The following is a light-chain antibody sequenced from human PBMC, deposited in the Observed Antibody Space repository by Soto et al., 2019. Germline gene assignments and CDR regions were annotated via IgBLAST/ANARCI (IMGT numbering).Light chain of an antibody. Sequence: DIRMTQSPSTLSGSVGDRVTITCRASQTISSWLAWYQQKPGKAPKLLIYKASTLKSGVPSRFSGSGSGTDFTLTISSLQPEDFAVYYCQQYGSSGTFGQGTKVDI. CDR3: QQYGSSGT. CDR2: KAS. J-gene: IGKJ1*01. V-gene: IGKV1-5*03. CDR1: QTISSW.